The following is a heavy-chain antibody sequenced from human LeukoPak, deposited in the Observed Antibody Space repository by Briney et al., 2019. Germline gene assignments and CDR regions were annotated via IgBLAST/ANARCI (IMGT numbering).Heavy chain of an antibody. CDR3: ARSRSYSSTWYNP. V-gene: IGHV4-4*09. CDR1: GGSIDTYY. D-gene: IGHD6-13*01. CDR2: IYTSGST. J-gene: IGHJ5*02. Sequence: SETLSLTCTVSGGSIDTYYWSWIRQPPGKGLEWIGCIYTSGSTVYNPSLKSRVTISADTSKKQFSLKVTSVTAADSAVYYCARSRSYSSTWYNPWGQGTLVTVSS.